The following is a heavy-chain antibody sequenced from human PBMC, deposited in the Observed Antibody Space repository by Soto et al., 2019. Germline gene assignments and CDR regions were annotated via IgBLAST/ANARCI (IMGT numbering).Heavy chain of an antibody. CDR3: ASLRPYYYGSGTNWFDP. Sequence: KPSETLSLTCAVYGGSFSGYYWSWIRQPPGKGLEWIGEINHSGSTNYNPSLKSRVTISVDTSKNQFSLKLSSVTAADTAVYYCASLRPYYYGSGTNWFDPWGQGTLVTVSS. CDR2: INHSGST. CDR1: GGSFSGYY. D-gene: IGHD3-10*01. V-gene: IGHV4-34*01. J-gene: IGHJ5*02.